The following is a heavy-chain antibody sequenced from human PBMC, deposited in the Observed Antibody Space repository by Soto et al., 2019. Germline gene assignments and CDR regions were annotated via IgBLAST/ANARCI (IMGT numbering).Heavy chain of an antibody. J-gene: IGHJ4*02. CDR1: GFIFSGTA. D-gene: IGHD3-22*01. CDR2: IGGRANNYAT. CDR3: TRAPDSNNVDY. Sequence: EVRLVESGGDLVHPGGSLKLSCVASGFIFSGTAIHWVRQVSGEGLEWVGRIGGRANNYATVYDASVKGRFTISRDDSKNTAYLQMNSLRTEDTAVYFCTRAPDSNNVDYWGQGTLVTVSS. V-gene: IGHV3-73*02.